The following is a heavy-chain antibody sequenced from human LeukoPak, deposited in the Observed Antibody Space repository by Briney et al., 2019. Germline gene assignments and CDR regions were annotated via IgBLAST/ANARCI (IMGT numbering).Heavy chain of an antibody. D-gene: IGHD6-6*01. V-gene: IGHV3-64*01. CDR1: GFTFSSYA. Sequence: GGSLRFSCAASGFTFSSYAMHWVRQAPGKGLEYVSGISSNGGSTYYANSVKGRFTISRDNSKNTLYLQMGSLRAEDMAVYYCAREYSSSSVDYWGQGTLVTVSS. CDR2: ISSNGGST. J-gene: IGHJ4*02. CDR3: AREYSSSSVDY.